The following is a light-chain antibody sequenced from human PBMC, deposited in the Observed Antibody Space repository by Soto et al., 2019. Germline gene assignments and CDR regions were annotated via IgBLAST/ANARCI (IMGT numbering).Light chain of an antibody. CDR2: SSN. J-gene: IGLJ2*01. CDR3: AAWDDSLNGVV. Sequence: QSVLTQPPSASGTPGQRVTISCSGSSSNIGSNAINWYQQLPGTAPKLLMHSSNQRPSGVPDRFSGSKSGTSASLAISGRQSEDEADYYCAAWDDSLNGVVFGGGTKGTVL. V-gene: IGLV1-44*01. CDR1: SSNIGSNA.